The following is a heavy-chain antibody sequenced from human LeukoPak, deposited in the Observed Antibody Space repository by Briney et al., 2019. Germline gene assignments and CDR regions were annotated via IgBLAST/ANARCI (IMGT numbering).Heavy chain of an antibody. V-gene: IGHV3-74*01. D-gene: IGHD6-6*01. CDR1: GFIFSLYC. Sequence: GGSLRLSCAASGFIFSLYCMHWVRQAPGKGLVWVSRISPTGSTTSYADSVKGRFTVSRDNAKNTLYLQVNNLRAEDTAVYYCARGPNSNWSGLDFWGQGTLLTVSS. CDR2: ISPTGSTT. J-gene: IGHJ4*02. CDR3: ARGPNSNWSGLDF.